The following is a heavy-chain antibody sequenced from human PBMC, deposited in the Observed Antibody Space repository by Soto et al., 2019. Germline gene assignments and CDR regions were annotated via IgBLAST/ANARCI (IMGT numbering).Heavy chain of an antibody. D-gene: IGHD2-15*01. J-gene: IGHJ4*02. CDR1: GFTFTNYW. CDR2: IDGVGAGT. Sequence: EVQLVQSGGGSVQPGGSLRLSCAASGFTFTNYWMHWVRQVPGKGLVWVSRIDGVGAGTSYSDSVTGRFTISRDNAENMLNLQRNSLRAEDTAVYDCTTVVEYWGQGTLVPVSS. CDR3: TTVVEY. V-gene: IGHV3-74*01.